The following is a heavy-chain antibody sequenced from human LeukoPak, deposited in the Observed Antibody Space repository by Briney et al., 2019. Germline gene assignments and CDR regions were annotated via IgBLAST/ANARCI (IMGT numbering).Heavy chain of an antibody. CDR2: IYWNDYK. V-gene: IGHV2-5*01. Sequence: SSPTLVNATQTLTLTCTFSGFSLSTSGVGGGWIRQPPGKALQWLSLIYWNDYKRYSPSLKSRLTITKDTSKNQVVLTMTNMEPVDTAPYYCAHSGSSSGWYSFDYWGQGTLVTVSS. J-gene: IGHJ4*02. CDR3: AHSGSSSGWYSFDY. D-gene: IGHD6-19*01. CDR1: GFSLSTSGVG.